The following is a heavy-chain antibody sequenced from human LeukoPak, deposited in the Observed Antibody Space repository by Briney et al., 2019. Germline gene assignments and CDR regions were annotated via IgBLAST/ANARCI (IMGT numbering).Heavy chain of an antibody. CDR1: GYSINNYW. CDR2: IYPADSDI. J-gene: IGHJ4*02. V-gene: IGHV5-51*01. Sequence: GESLKISCKGSGYSINNYWIAWVRQMPGKGLEWMGIIYPADSDIRYSPSFQGQVTISADKSISTAYLQWNSLKASDTAMYYCARHEDSHCYTHWGQGTLVTVSS. CDR3: ARHEDSHCYTH. D-gene: IGHD2-2*02.